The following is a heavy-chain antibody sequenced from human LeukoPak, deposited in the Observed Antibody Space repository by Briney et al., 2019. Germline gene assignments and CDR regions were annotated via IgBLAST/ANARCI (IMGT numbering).Heavy chain of an antibody. D-gene: IGHD6-19*01. CDR3: ARYEAVAGVFDY. CDR2: IYSSGST. CDR1: SGSINSGSYY. V-gene: IGHV4-61*02. J-gene: IGHJ4*02. Sequence: SQTLSLTCTVSSGSINSGSYYWNWIRQPAGKGLEWIGRIYSSGSTNYNPSLKSRVTISVDTSKNRFSLKLSSVTAADTAVYYCARYEAVAGVFDYWGQGTLVTVSS.